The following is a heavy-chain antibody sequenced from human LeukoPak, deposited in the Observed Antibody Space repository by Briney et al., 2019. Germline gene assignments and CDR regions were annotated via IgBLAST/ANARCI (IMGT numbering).Heavy chain of an antibody. V-gene: IGHV4-39*01. CDR1: GGSISSSSYY. J-gene: IGHJ1*01. CDR3: ATPFGGSVGSLFQH. Sequence: SETLSLTCTVSGGSISSSSYYWGWIRQPPGKGLEWIGSIYYSGSTYYNPSLKSRVTISVDTSKNQFSLKLSSVTAADTAVYYCATPFGGSVGSLFQHWGQGTLVTVSS. D-gene: IGHD1-26*01. CDR2: IYYSGST.